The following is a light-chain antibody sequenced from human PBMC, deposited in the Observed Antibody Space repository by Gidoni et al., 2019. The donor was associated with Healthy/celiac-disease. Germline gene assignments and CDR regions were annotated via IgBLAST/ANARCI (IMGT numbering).Light chain of an antibody. J-gene: IGKJ2*01. Sequence: IHIPQSPSSLSASVGDRVTITCQASQDIRNYLNWYQQKPGKAPKLLIYDASNLQTGVPSRFSGSGSGTDFTFTISSLQPEDIATYYCQQYDNHPYTFGQGTKLEIK. CDR1: QDIRNY. CDR2: DAS. CDR3: QQYDNHPYT. V-gene: IGKV1-33*01.